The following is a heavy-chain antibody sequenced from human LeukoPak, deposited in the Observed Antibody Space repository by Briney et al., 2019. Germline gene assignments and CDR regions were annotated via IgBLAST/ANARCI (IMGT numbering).Heavy chain of an antibody. CDR3: ARGLVGLTPHAGVFQI. V-gene: IGHV4-59*01. CDR1: GVSFSSSY. CDR2: IYSNGNT. J-gene: IGHJ3*02. D-gene: IGHD1-26*01. Sequence: PSETLSLTCIVSGVSFSSSYWSWIRQPPGKGLEWIAYIYSNGNTNSNPSLKSRVTIAVDTSQSQFSLKLSSVTAADTAVYYCARGLVGLTPHAGVFQIWGQGTEVTVSS.